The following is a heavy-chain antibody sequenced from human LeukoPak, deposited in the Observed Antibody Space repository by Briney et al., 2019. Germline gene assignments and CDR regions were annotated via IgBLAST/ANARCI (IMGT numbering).Heavy chain of an antibody. J-gene: IGHJ4*02. CDR3: AKGNSSGRGYYFDY. V-gene: IGHV3-30*18. CDR1: GFTFSSYG. D-gene: IGHD3-10*01. Sequence: PGGSLRLSCAASGFTFSSYGMHWVRQAPGKGLEWVAVISYDGSNKYYADSVKGRFTISRDNSKNTVYLQMNSLRAEDTAVYYCAKGNSSGRGYYFDYWGQGTLVTVSS. CDR2: ISYDGSNK.